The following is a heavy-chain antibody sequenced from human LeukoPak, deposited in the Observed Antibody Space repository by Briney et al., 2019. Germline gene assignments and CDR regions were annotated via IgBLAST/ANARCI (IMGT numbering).Heavy chain of an antibody. D-gene: IGHD4-17*01. V-gene: IGHV1-18*01. CDR2: MSALNGNT. CDR3: ARDSALLNNGDWYGGSDY. Sequence: ASVKVSCKASGYTFTNYGISWVRQAPGQGLEWMGWMSALNGNTNYQHKLQGRVTMTTDTSKNTAYMELRSLRSDDTAMHYCARDSALLNNGDWYGGSDYWGQGTLATVSS. CDR1: GYTFTNYG. J-gene: IGHJ4*02.